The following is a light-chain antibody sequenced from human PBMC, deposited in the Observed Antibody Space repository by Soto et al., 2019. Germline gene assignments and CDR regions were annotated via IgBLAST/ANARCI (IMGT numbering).Light chain of an antibody. CDR3: QKYNSAPRT. V-gene: IGKV1-27*01. CDR1: QGIGNY. CDR2: GAS. Sequence: DIQMTQSPSSLSAYVGDRVTITCRASQGIGNYLAWYQQKPGKVPKLLIYGASTLQSGVPSRFSGSGSGTDVTLTISSLQPEDFATYYCQKYNSAPRTFGQGTKREIK. J-gene: IGKJ2*01.